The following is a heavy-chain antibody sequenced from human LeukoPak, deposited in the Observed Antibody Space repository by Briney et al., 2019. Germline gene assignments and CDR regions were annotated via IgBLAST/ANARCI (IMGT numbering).Heavy chain of an antibody. D-gene: IGHD6-13*01. Sequence: GGSLRLSCAASGFTFSSYWMHWVRQAPGKGLVWVSRISTDGSSTSYADSVKGRFTISRDNAKNTLYLQMNSLRAEDTAVYYCAREISSSWYPRAFDYWGQGTLVTVSS. V-gene: IGHV3-74*01. CDR1: GFTFSSYW. CDR3: AREISSSWYPRAFDY. J-gene: IGHJ4*02. CDR2: ISTDGSST.